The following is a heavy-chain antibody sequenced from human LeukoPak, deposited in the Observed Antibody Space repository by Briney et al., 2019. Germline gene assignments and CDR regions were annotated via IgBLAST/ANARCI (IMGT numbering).Heavy chain of an antibody. CDR2: INHSGST. Sequence: SETLSLTCAVYGGSFSGYYWSWIREPPGKGLEWIGEINHSGSTNYNPSLKSRVTISVDTSKNQFSLKLSSVTASDTAVYYCARGPRIAARLSWFDPWGQGTLVTVSS. J-gene: IGHJ5*02. CDR3: ARGPRIAARLSWFDP. D-gene: IGHD6-6*01. CDR1: GGSFSGYY. V-gene: IGHV4-34*01.